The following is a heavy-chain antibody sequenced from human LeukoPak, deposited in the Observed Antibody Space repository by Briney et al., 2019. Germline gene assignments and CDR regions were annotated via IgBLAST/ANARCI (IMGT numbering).Heavy chain of an antibody. CDR3: ARGRPAGGQNLLDS. D-gene: IGHD6-13*01. Sequence: SETLSLTCTVSGGSITSSYWTWIRQPLGKGLEWIAYISYSGSTTYNPSLKSRATISLDTSKNQVSLNLRSATAADTAVYYCARGRPAGGQNLLDSWGQGTLATVSS. V-gene: IGHV4-59*01. J-gene: IGHJ4*02. CDR1: GGSITSSY. CDR2: ISYSGST.